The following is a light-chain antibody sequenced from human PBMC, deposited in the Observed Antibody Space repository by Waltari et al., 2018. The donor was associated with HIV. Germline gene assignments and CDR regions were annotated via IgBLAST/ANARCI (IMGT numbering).Light chain of an antibody. CDR2: EVK. CDR1: DSDIGAAAY. Sequence: QSALTQPASVSGSPGQSITISCTRSDSDIGAAAYVPWYQKYPDRAPRLLIYEVKKRPSGVSSRFSGSKSANTASLTISGLQLEDGAEFYCASFSRGLTLVVFGGGTHVTVL. CDR3: ASFSRGLTLVV. V-gene: IGLV2-14*01. J-gene: IGLJ2*01.